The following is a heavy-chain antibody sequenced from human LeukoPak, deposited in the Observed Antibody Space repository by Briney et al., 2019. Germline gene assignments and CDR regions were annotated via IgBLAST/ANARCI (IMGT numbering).Heavy chain of an antibody. V-gene: IGHV3-30*02. CDR3: AKDVAAAGYWYFDL. D-gene: IGHD6-13*01. CDR2: IRYDGSNK. CDR1: GFTFSSYG. Sequence: GGSLRLSCAASGFTFSSYGMHWVRQAPGKGLEWVAFIRYDGSNKYYADSVKGRFTISRDNSKNTLYLQMNSLRAEDTAVYYCAKDVAAAGYWYFDLWGRGTLVTVSS. J-gene: IGHJ2*01.